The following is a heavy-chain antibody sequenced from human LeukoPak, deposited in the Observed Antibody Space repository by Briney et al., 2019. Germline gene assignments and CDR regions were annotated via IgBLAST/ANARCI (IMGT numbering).Heavy chain of an antibody. Sequence: GGSLRLSCAASGFTFSNYGMSWVRQAPGKGLEWVATINGNGVNTYYADSVKGRFTISRDNSKNTLYLQMNSLRAEDTAVYYCAKDGGEYYDILTGYYPRLYYMDVWGKGTTVTISS. CDR2: INGNGVNT. CDR3: AKDGGEYYDILTGYYPRLYYMDV. V-gene: IGHV3-23*01. CDR1: GFTFSNYG. J-gene: IGHJ6*03. D-gene: IGHD3-9*01.